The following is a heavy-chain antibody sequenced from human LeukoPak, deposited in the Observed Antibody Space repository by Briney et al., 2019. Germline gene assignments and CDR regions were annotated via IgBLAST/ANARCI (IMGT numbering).Heavy chain of an antibody. CDR2: IYYSGST. Sequence: SETLSLTCTVSGGSISSSGYYWGWIRQPPGKGLEWIASIYYSGSTYYNPSLKSRVTISVDTSKNQLSLKLISLTAAETAVYYCARHEYSGSYYGLSWFDPWGQGTLVTVSS. CDR1: GGSISSSGYY. CDR3: ARHEYSGSYYGLSWFDP. J-gene: IGHJ5*02. D-gene: IGHD1-26*01. V-gene: IGHV4-39*01.